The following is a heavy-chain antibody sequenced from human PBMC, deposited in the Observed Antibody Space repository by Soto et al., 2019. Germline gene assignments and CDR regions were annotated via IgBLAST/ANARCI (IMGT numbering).Heavy chain of an antibody. D-gene: IGHD3-3*01. CDR3: AHRVLRTVFGLVTTTAIYFDF. V-gene: IGHV2-5*02. J-gene: IGHJ4*02. Sequence: QITLNESGPTVLRPTETLTLTCRFSGFSLTTSGVGVGWIRQSPGKAPEWLALIYWDDVTRYSASLKSRLTITKDTSKNQVVLTVSDLDPTDTATYYCAHRVLRTVFGLVTTTAIYFDFWGQGTPVAVSS. CDR1: GFSLTTSGVG. CDR2: IYWDDVT.